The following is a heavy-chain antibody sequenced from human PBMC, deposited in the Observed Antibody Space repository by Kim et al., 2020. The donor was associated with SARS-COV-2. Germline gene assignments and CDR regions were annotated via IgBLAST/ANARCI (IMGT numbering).Heavy chain of an antibody. D-gene: IGHD2-2*01. CDR1: GYSFTSYW. CDR2: IYPGDSDT. CDR3: ARLIRGRDCSSTSCHYYYYYGMDV. Sequence: GESLKISCKGSGYSFTSYWIGWVRQMPGKGLEWMGIIYPGDSDTRYSPSFQGQVTISADKSISTAYLQWSSLKASDTAMYYCARLIRGRDCSSTSCHYYYYYGMDVWGQGTTVTVSS. J-gene: IGHJ6*02. V-gene: IGHV5-51*01.